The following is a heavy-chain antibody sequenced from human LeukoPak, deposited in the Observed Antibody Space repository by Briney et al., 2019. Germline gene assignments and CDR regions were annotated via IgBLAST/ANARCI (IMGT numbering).Heavy chain of an antibody. V-gene: IGHV3-53*01. D-gene: IGHD6-19*01. Sequence: GGSLRLSCAASGFTFSTYGMSWVRQAPGKGLEWVSVIYSGGSTYYADSVKGRFTISRDNSKNALYLQMNSLRAEDTAVYYCARVIAVAGTVLFDYWGQGTLVTVSS. CDR2: IYSGGST. CDR1: GFTFSTYG. CDR3: ARVIAVAGTVLFDY. J-gene: IGHJ4*02.